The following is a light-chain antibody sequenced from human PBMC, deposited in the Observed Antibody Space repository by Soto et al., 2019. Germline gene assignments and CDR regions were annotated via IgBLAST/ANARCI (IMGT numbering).Light chain of an antibody. CDR3: QHYNNWPPWT. V-gene: IGKV3D-15*01. CDR1: QSVSSSY. J-gene: IGKJ1*01. Sequence: IVMTRSPATLSVSPGERATLSCRASQSVSSSYLVWYQQKPGQAPRLLIYGASIRATGIPDRFSGSGSGTEFTLTISSLQSEDFAVYYCQHYNNWPPWTFGQGTKVDIK. CDR2: GAS.